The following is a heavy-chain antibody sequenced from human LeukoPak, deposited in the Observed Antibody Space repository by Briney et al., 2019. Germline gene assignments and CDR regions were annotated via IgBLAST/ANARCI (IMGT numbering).Heavy chain of an antibody. CDR3: ARGIKDDYWSGT. CDR1: GFTFSSYA. D-gene: IGHD3-3*01. CDR2: ITGSSRHI. J-gene: IGHJ4*02. Sequence: GGSLRLSCAASGFTFSSYAMSWVRQAPGTGLEWVSSITGSSRHIYYADSVKGRFTISRDNAKNSLYLQMNSLRGEDTAIYYCARGIKDDYWSGTWGQGTLVTVSS. V-gene: IGHV3-21*06.